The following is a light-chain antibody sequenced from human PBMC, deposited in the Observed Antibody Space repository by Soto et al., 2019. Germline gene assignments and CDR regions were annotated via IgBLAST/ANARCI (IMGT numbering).Light chain of an antibody. V-gene: IGKV3-20*01. J-gene: IGKJ1*01. CDR3: QQCAHSPRT. CDR2: DAS. CDR1: QTVTNNY. Sequence: EIVLTQSPGTLSLSPGERATLSCRASQTVTNNYLAWYQQKPGQAPRLLIYDASNRATGIPDRFSGSGSGTDFPLTISRLEPEDFAVYYCQQCAHSPRTFGQGTKVEIK.